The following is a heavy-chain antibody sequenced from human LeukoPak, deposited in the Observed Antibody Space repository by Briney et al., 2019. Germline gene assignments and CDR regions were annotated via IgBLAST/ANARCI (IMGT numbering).Heavy chain of an antibody. CDR3: VRGYCSGATCYHFDY. V-gene: IGHV4-59*01. CDR2: FYYSGSD. D-gene: IGHD2-15*01. Sequence: SETLSLTCTVSGASITSYYWNWIRQPPGKGLEWIGYFYYSGSDNYNPSLKSRITTSVDTSKNQFSLKLSSVTAADTAVYYCVRGYCSGATCYHFDYWGQGTLVTVSS. CDR1: GASITSYY. J-gene: IGHJ4*02.